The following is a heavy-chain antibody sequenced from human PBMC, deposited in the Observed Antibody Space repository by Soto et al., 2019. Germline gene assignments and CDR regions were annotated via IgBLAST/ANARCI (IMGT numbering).Heavy chain of an antibody. V-gene: IGHV1-18*01. CDR1: GYTFRNYG. Sequence: QVQLVQSGAEVKKPGASMKVSCRASGYTFRNYGVTWVRQAPGQGLEWMGWVSAFNGDRNYAQKFQGRVTMTTDTSTSTAYMVLRSLRSDDTAVYYCARTPGSGSYSSFWGQGTLVTVSA. CDR3: ARTPGSGSYSSF. CDR2: VSAFNGDR. J-gene: IGHJ4*02. D-gene: IGHD1-26*01.